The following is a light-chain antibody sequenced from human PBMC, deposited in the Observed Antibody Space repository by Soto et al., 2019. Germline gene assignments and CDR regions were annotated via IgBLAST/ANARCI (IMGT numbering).Light chain of an antibody. Sequence: EIVLTQSPGTLSLSPGERATHSCRDSQSVSSSYLAWYQQKPGQAPRLLIYGASSMATGIPDRFSGSGSGTDFTLTISRLEPEDFAVYYCQQYGSSPWTFGQGTKVDIK. V-gene: IGKV3-20*01. CDR3: QQYGSSPWT. J-gene: IGKJ1*01. CDR2: GAS. CDR1: QSVSSSY.